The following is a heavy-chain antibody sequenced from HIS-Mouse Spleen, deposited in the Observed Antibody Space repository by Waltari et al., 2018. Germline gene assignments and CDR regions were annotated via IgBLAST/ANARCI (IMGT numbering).Heavy chain of an antibody. CDR1: GGSISSSSYY. Sequence: QLQLQESGPGLVKPSETLSLTCTVSGGSISSSSYYWVWIRQPPWKGLEWIGSIYYSGRTYYNRSLKSRVTRSVDTSKNQFSLKLSSVTAADTAVYYCAREIPYSSSWYDWYFDLWGRGTLVTVSS. D-gene: IGHD6-13*01. J-gene: IGHJ2*01. CDR2: IYYSGRT. V-gene: IGHV4-39*07. CDR3: AREIPYSSSWYDWYFDL.